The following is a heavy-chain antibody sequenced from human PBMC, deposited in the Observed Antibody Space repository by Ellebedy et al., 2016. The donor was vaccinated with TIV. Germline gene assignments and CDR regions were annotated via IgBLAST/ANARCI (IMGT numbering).Heavy chain of an antibody. CDR1: GFTSGSYA. J-gene: IGHJ4*02. V-gene: IGHV3-30*01. D-gene: IGHD5-18*01. Sequence: PGGSLRLSCAASGFTSGSYAMHWVRQAPGKGLEWVAFISYDGTNQYYADSVKGRFTISRDNSKNTLYLQMNSLRAEDTAVYYCARVRGYGYGSDCWGQGNLVTVSS. CDR3: ARVRGYGYGSDC. CDR2: ISYDGTNQ.